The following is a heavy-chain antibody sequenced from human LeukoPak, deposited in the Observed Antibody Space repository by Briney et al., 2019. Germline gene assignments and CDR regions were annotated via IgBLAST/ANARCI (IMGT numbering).Heavy chain of an antibody. D-gene: IGHD4-11*01. J-gene: IGHJ6*03. CDR3: ARSYSNYYYYMDV. Sequence: GALRLSCAASGFTFSSYGMHWVRQAPGKGLEWVAVISYDGSNKYYADSVKGRFTISRDNSKNTLYLQMNSLRAEDTAVYYCARSYSNYYYYMDVWGKGTTVTVSS. CDR2: ISYDGSNK. CDR1: GFTFSSYG. V-gene: IGHV3-30*03.